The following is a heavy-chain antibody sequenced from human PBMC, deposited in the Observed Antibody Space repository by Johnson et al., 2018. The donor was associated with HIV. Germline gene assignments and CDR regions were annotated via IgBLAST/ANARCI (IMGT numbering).Heavy chain of an antibody. D-gene: IGHD6-19*01. CDR3: AKGGAVAGTRDAFDI. V-gene: IGHV3-30*18. CDR1: GFNFNNYG. CDR2: ISYDGSNK. Sequence: QVQLVESGGGVVQPGRSLRLSCAASGFNFNNYGMHWVRQAPGKGLEWVAVISYDGSNKYYADSVKGRFTISRDNSKNTLYLQMNSLRAEDTAVYYCAKGGAVAGTRDAFDIWGQGTMVTVSS. J-gene: IGHJ3*02.